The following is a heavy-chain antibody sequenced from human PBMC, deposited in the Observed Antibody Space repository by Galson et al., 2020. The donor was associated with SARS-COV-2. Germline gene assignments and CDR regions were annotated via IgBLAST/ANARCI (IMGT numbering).Heavy chain of an antibody. CDR3: ARRDPYSSGWYYFDY. J-gene: IGHJ4*02. V-gene: IGHV4-59*01. D-gene: IGHD6-19*01. CDR2: IYYSGST. CDR1: GGSISSYY. Sequence: SETLSLTCTVSGGSISSYYWSWIRQPPGKGLEWIGYIYYSGSTNYNPSLKSRVTISVDTSKNQFSLKPSSVTAADTAVYYCARRDPYSSGWYYFDYWGQGTLVTVSS.